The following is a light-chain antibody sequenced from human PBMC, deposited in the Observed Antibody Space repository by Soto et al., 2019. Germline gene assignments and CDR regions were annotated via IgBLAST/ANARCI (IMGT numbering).Light chain of an antibody. J-gene: IGLJ1*01. CDR3: AAWDDSLRGYV. V-gene: IGLV1-47*02. CDR1: SSNIGRNY. Sequence: QSVLSQPPSASGTPGQRVTISCSGSSSNIGRNYTYWYQQLPGTAPKLLIYGNTQRPSGVPDRFSGSKSGTSVSLAISGLRSEDEADYYCAAWDDSLRGYVFGTGTKVTVL. CDR2: GNT.